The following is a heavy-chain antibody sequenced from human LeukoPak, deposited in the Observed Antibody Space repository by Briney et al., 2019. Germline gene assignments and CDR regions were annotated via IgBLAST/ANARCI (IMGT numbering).Heavy chain of an antibody. CDR2: IFYSGST. D-gene: IGHD3-10*01. J-gene: IGHJ5*02. CDR3: ASSVLLWFGEFSPGGSNWFDP. V-gene: IGHV4-39*07. CDR1: SGSISTSNYY. Sequence: SETLSLTCTVSSGSISTSNYYWGWVRQPPGKALEWIGNIFYSGSTYYSPSLKSRVTISLDTSRNQFSLKLNSVTAADTAVYYCASSVLLWFGEFSPGGSNWFDPWGQGTLVTVSS.